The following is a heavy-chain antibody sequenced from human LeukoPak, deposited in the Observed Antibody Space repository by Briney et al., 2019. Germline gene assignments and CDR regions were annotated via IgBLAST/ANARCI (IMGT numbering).Heavy chain of an antibody. J-gene: IGHJ3*02. Sequence: SGGSLRLSCAASGFTFSTYAMTWVRQPPGKGLEWVSSINSGGTTYYADSVTGRFTISRDNSKNTVHLQMNSLRAEDTAVYYCARDWPSEWQELPDYDPVDIWGQGTMVTVSS. D-gene: IGHD6-13*01. CDR3: ARDWPSEWQELPDYDPVDI. CDR2: INSGGTT. CDR1: GFTFSTYA. V-gene: IGHV3-23*01.